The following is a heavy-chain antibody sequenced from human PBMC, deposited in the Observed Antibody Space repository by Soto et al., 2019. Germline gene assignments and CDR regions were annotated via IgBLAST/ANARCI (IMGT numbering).Heavy chain of an antibody. CDR1: GFTLNTYS. CDR3: ARDPDLIEAAGNYFDY. J-gene: IGHJ4*02. CDR2: VSFDGVNK. V-gene: IGHV3-30-3*01. Sequence: GGSLGLSCSVSGFTLNTYSMHWVRQAPGKGLEWVAVVSFDGVNKHYRDSVKGRFTISRDIAKNMLYLQMTSLRLEDTALYYCARDPDLIEAAGNYFDYWGQGTLVTVSS. D-gene: IGHD6-13*01.